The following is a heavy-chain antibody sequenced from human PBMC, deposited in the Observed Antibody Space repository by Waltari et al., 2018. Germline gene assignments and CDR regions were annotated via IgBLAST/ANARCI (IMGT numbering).Heavy chain of an antibody. D-gene: IGHD4-17*01. CDR2: ISGSGGST. CDR3: AKGETTVTTFDAFDI. V-gene: IGHV3-23*01. CDR1: GFTFSSYA. J-gene: IGHJ3*02. Sequence: EVQLLESGGGLVQPGGSLRLSWAASGFTFSSYAMSWVRQAPGKGREWFSAISGSGGSTYYADAVKGRFTISRDNSKNTLYLQMNSLRAEDTAVYYCAKGETTVTTFDAFDIWGQGTMVTVSS.